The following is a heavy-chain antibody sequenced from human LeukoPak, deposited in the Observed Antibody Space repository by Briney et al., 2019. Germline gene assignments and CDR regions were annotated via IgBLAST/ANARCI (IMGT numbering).Heavy chain of an antibody. CDR1: GFTFSSYN. CDR2: ITPTGRTI. J-gene: IGHJ6*02. CDR3: ARDYPGPTGYGMDV. Sequence: GGSLRLSCAASGFTFSSYNMNWVRQAPGKGLEWVSYITPTGRTIYEADSAKGRFTISRDNVKKSLYLQMNSLRVDDTAVYYCARDYPGPTGYGMDVWGQGTTVFVSS. D-gene: IGHD1-26*01. V-gene: IGHV3-48*04.